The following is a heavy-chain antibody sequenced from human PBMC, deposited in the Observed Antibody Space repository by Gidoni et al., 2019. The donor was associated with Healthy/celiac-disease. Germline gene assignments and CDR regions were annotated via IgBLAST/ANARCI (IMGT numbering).Heavy chain of an antibody. V-gene: IGHV4-61*02. J-gene: IGHJ6*03. D-gene: IGHD6-6*01. CDR1: GSYY. CDR3: ARQKGIAARHPDYYYYMDV. Sequence: GSYYWSWIRQPAGKGLEWIGRIYTSGSTNYNPSLKSRVTISVDTSKNQFSLKLSSGTAADTAVYYCARQKGIAARHPDYYYYMDVWGKGTTVTVSS. CDR2: IYTSGST.